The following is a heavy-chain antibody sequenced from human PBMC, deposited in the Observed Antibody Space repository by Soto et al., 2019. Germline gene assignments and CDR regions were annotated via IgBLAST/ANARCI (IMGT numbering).Heavy chain of an antibody. Sequence: PSETLSLTCAVYGGSFSGYYWSWIRQPPGKGLEWIGEINHSGSTNYNPSLKSRVTISVDTSKNQFSLKLSPVTAADTAVYYCAKTRGYSGYVEAWGQGTLVTVSS. V-gene: IGHV4-34*01. D-gene: IGHD5-12*01. CDR1: GGSFSGYY. J-gene: IGHJ4*02. CDR3: AKTRGYSGYVEA. CDR2: INHSGST.